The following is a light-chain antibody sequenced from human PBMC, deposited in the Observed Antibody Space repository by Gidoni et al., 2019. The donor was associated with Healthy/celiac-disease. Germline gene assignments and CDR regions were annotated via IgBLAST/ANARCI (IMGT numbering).Light chain of an antibody. CDR3: QQSDSTPPT. V-gene: IGKV1-39*01. CDR1: QSISSY. CDR2: AAS. Sequence: DIQMTPSPSSLSASVGDRVTITCRASQSISSYLNWYQQKPGKAPKLLIYAASSLESGVPSRFSGSGSGTDFTFTISSLQPEDFATYYCQQSDSTPPTFGQGTRLEIK. J-gene: IGKJ5*01.